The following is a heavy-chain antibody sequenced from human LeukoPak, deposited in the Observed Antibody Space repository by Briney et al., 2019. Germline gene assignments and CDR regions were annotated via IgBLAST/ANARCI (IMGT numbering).Heavy chain of an antibody. V-gene: IGHV1-8*01. Sequence: ASVKVSCKASGYTFTSYVINWVRQATGQGLEWMGWMNPNSGNTGYAQKFQGRVTMTRNTSISTAYMELSSLRSEDTAVYYCARGLRRRELLYYYYYMDVWGKGTTVTISS. CDR1: GYTFTSYV. CDR2: MNPNSGNT. D-gene: IGHD1-26*01. CDR3: ARGLRRRELLYYYYYMDV. J-gene: IGHJ6*03.